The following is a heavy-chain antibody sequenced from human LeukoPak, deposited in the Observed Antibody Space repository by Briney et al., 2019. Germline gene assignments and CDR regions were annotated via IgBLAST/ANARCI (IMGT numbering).Heavy chain of an antibody. Sequence: SETLSLTCVVSGYSISSGRHWGWIRQPPGEGLEWIGSVYRSGSTYYNPSLKSRVTISVDTSKNQISLKVRSVTAADTAVYYCARENWVFDYWGQGILVTVSS. J-gene: IGHJ4*02. D-gene: IGHD7-27*01. CDR2: VYRSGST. V-gene: IGHV4-38-2*02. CDR1: GYSISSGRH. CDR3: ARENWVFDY.